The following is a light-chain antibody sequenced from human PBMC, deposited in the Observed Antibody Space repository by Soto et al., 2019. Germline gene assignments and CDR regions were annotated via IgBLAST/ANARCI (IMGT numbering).Light chain of an antibody. V-gene: IGLV2-14*01. J-gene: IGLJ3*02. CDR1: SSDVGGYNY. Sequence: QSALTQPASVSGSPGQSITISCTGTSSDVGGYNYVSWYQQHPGKAPKLMIYEVSKRPSGVSHRFSGSKSDNTASLTISGLQAEDEADYYCSSYTSSSTLVFGGGTKLTVL. CDR3: SSYTSSSTLV. CDR2: EVS.